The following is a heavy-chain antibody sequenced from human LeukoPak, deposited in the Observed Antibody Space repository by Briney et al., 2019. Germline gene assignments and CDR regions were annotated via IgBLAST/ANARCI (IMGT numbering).Heavy chain of an antibody. CDR1: GYSFTSYW. V-gene: IGHV5-51*01. D-gene: IGHD6-13*01. J-gene: IGHJ4*02. Sequence: GESLKISCKGSGYSFTSYWIGWVRQMPGKGLEWMGIIYPADSDTRYGPSFQGQVTISADKSISTAYLQWSSLKAADTAMYYCARLVVATGTRYFDYWGQGTLVIVSS. CDR3: ARLVVATGTRYFDY. CDR2: IYPADSDT.